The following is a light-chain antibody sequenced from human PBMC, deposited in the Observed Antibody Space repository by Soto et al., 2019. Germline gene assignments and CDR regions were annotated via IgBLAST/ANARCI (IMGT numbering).Light chain of an antibody. J-gene: IGLJ2*01. CDR1: SSNIGSNT. Sequence: QSVLTQPPSASGTPGQRVTISCSGSSSNIGSNTVNWYQQLPGTAPKLLIYSNNLRPSEVPDRFSGSKSGTSASLAISGLQSEDEADYYCSAWDDSLNGHVVFGGGTKVTVL. CDR2: SNN. V-gene: IGLV1-44*01. CDR3: SAWDDSLNGHVV.